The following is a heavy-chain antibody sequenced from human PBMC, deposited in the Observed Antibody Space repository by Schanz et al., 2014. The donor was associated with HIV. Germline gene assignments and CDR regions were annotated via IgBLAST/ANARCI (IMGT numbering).Heavy chain of an antibody. D-gene: IGHD2-15*01. CDR2: IWYDGSYT. J-gene: IGHJ6*02. Sequence: QVQLVESGGGVVQPGRSLRLSCAASGFTFSTFGMHWVRQAPGKGLEWVAVIWYDGSYTSYADSVTGRFTVSRDNSKNTLYLQTNTLSAEVTAVYYCANGGRDILSYYGMDVWGQGTAVTVSS. CDR3: ANGGRDILSYYGMDV. V-gene: IGHV3-33*06. CDR1: GFTFSTFG.